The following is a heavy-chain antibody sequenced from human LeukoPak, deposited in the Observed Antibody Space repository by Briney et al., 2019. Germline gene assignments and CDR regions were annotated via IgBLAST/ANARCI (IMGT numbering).Heavy chain of an antibody. CDR1: GGSISSSSYY. D-gene: IGHD2-2*01. J-gene: IGHJ5*02. CDR2: IYYSRST. V-gene: IGHV4-39*01. CDR3: ARHLGDVVVVPAAKNWFDP. Sequence: PSETLSLTCTVSGGSISSSSYYWGWTRQPPGKGLEWIWSIYYSRSTYYSPSLKSRVTISVDTSKNQFPLKLSSVTAADTAVYYCARHLGDVVVVPAAKNWFDPWGQGTLVTVSS.